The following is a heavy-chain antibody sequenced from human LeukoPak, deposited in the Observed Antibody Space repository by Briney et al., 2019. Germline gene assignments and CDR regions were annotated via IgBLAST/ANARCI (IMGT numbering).Heavy chain of an antibody. CDR2: ISGSGGST. CDR3: AKDLYGSGSYFDY. Sequence: GGSLRLSCAACGCTFSSYARSWVRQAPRKGLEWVSAISGSGGSTYYADSVKGRFTISRDNSKNTLYLPMNSLRAEDTAVYYCAKDLYGSGSYFDYWGQGTLVTVSS. CDR1: GCTFSSYA. J-gene: IGHJ4*02. D-gene: IGHD3-10*01. V-gene: IGHV3-23*01.